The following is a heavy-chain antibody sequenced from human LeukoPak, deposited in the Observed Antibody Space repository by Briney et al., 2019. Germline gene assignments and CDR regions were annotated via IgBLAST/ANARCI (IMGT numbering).Heavy chain of an antibody. CDR3: AKDLGSVVTPPSLDF. J-gene: IGHJ4*02. CDR1: GFTISSYA. V-gene: IGHV3-23*01. CDR2: ISSSGRST. D-gene: IGHD4-23*01. Sequence: GGSLRLSCAASGFTISSYAMSWVRQAPGKGLEWVSAISSSGRSTYYADSVKGRFTISRDNSKNTLYLQMSSLRAEDTAVYYCAKDLGSVVTPPSLDFWGQGTLVTVSS.